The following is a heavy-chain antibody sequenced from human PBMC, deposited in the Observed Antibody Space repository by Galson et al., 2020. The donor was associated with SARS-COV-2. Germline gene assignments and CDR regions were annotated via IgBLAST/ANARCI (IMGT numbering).Heavy chain of an antibody. Sequence: GESLKISCKGSGYTFSSHWIAWVRQMPGTGLEWMGSIYPGDSDTRYSPSFEGQVTISADKSINTAYLQWSNLQASDTAVYFCARPPAEGMSGLYDAFDIWGRGTMVTVS. CDR3: ARPPAEGMSGLYDAFDI. CDR1: GYTFSSHW. D-gene: IGHD3-3*01. CDR2: IYPGDSDT. J-gene: IGHJ3*02. V-gene: IGHV5-51*01.